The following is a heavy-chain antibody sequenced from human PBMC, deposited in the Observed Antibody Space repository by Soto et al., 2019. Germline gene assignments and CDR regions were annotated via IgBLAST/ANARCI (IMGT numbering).Heavy chain of an antibody. V-gene: IGHV1-69*06. CDR3: VREGSHHSGNSGPWLDP. D-gene: IGHD3-22*01. Sequence: GASVKVSCKTSGGVFSTFVITWVRQAPGQGLEWMGQIVPIFGSVKYAQKFQGRVTLTADKGTRTAFMELSGLRFEDTAVYYCVREGSHHSGNSGPWLDPWGQGSLVTV. CDR2: IVPIFGSV. CDR1: GGVFSTFV. J-gene: IGHJ5*02.